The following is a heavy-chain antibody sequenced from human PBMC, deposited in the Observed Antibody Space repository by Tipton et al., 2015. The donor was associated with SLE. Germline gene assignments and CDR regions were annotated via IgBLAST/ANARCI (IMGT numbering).Heavy chain of an antibody. J-gene: IGHJ6*03. CDR3: ARGVAGYSFFSYMDV. D-gene: IGHD2-15*01. Sequence: TLSLTCTVSGVSITSGSYHWSWIRQPAGKGLEWIGSTHHSGTTYYNPSLKSRVTISVDTSKNQFSLNLRSVTAADTAVYYCARGVAGYSFFSYMDVWGKGTTVTIS. CDR1: GVSITSGSYH. CDR2: THHSGTT. V-gene: IGHV4-39*07.